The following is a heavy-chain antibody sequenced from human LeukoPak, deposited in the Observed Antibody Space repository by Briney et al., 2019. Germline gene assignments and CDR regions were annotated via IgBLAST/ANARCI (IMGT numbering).Heavy chain of an antibody. CDR1: GFTFNRYW. CDR3: ARRGGSRGWGAFDI. D-gene: IGHD6-19*01. J-gene: IGHJ3*02. Sequence: GGSLRLSCAASGFTFNRYWMHWVRQAPGKGLVWVSRISPDGNSATYADSVKGRLTISRDNSKNTLYLQMNSLRAEDTAIYYCARRGGSRGWGAFDIWGQGTIVTVSS. V-gene: IGHV3-74*03. CDR2: ISPDGNSA.